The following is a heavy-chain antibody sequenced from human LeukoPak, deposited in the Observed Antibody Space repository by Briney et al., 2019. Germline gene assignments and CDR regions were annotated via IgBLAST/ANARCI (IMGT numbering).Heavy chain of an antibody. V-gene: IGHV4-4*07. CDR1: GGSPSSYY. J-gene: IGHJ4*02. D-gene: IGHD3-22*01. CDR2: IYTSGST. Sequence: PQTLSPTCTVSGGSPSSYYSSWVRPPAGEGLEWIGRIYTSGSTNYNPSLKSRVTMSVDTSKNQFSLKLSSVTAADTAVYYCARNYDSSGYYFDYWGQGTLVTVSS. CDR3: ARNYDSSGYYFDY.